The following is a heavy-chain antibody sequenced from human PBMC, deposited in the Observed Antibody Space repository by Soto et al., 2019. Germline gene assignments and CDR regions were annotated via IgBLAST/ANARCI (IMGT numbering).Heavy chain of an antibody. Sequence: GASLRLSCTTSGFTFNTYGMHWVRQAPGTGLEWVAIWYDGSNKYYADSMKGRFTISRDNSKNTRYLQMNSLRAEDTALYYCAIADCTGAYCYSWPFNYRVDVWGQETRVTVSS. CDR1: GFTFNTYG. D-gene: IGHD2-15*01. CDR2: WYDGSNK. CDR3: AIADCTGAYCYSWPFNYRVDV. J-gene: IGHJ6*02. V-gene: IGHV3-33*08.